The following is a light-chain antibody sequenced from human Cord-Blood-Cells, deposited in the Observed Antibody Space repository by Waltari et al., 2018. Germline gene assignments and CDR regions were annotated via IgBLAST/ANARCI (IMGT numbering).Light chain of an antibody. CDR2: QDS. V-gene: IGLV3-1*01. CDR3: QAWDSSTHVV. J-gene: IGLJ2*01. Sequence: SYELTQPPSVSVSPGQTASITCSGDTLGDKYACWYQQKPGQSPVLVIYQDSKRPSGIPERLSGSNSGNTATLTISGTQAMDEADYYCQAWDSSTHVVFGGGTKLTVL. CDR1: TLGDKY.